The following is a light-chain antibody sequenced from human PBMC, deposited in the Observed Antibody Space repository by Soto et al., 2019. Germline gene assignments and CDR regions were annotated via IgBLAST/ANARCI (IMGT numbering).Light chain of an antibody. CDR3: QHYGSSPPIT. CDR2: GAS. J-gene: IGKJ3*01. Sequence: EIVLTQSPGTLSLSPGERATLSCRASQSVSSYLAWYQQKPGQAPRLLIYGASSRATGIPDRFSGSGSGTDFTLTISRLEPEDFAVYYCQHYGSSPPITFGPGTKVDIK. V-gene: IGKV3-20*01. CDR1: QSVSSY.